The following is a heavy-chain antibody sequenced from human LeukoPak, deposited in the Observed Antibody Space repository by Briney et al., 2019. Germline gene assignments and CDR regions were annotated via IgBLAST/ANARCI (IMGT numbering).Heavy chain of an antibody. Sequence: GASVKVSCKTSGYTFTNYDINWVRQATGQGLEWLGWMSPGSGYTGYAQKFQGRVTKTRDISITTAYVELSSLRSEDTAVYYCARGIEAGVDYWGQGTLVTVPS. CDR2: MSPGSGYT. J-gene: IGHJ4*02. D-gene: IGHD6-25*01. CDR3: ARGIEAGVDY. CDR1: GYTFTNYD. V-gene: IGHV1-8*02.